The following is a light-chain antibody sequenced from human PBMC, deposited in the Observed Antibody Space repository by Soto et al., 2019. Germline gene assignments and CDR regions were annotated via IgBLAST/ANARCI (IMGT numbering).Light chain of an antibody. CDR2: GVS. V-gene: IGKV3-20*01. CDR3: QQYSISST. Sequence: EIVLTQSRATLSLAPGEXXXXSXRASQRVSSSSLAWYQHKPGQSPRLLIFGVSSRATDIPDRFSGSGSGTDFTLTINRLEPEDFAVYYCQQYSISSTFGQGTKVDIK. J-gene: IGKJ1*01. CDR1: QRVSSSS.